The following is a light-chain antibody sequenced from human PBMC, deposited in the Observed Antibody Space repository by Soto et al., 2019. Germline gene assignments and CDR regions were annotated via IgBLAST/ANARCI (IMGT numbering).Light chain of an antibody. CDR1: QSVSSSY. CDR2: GAS. Sequence: TQSPSTLSASVGDTVTVTCRASQSVSSSYLAWYQQKPGQAPRLLIYGASSRATGIPDRFSGSGSGTDFTLTISRLEPEDFAVYYCQQYGSSQWTFGQGTKVDIK. V-gene: IGKV3-20*01. J-gene: IGKJ1*01. CDR3: QQYGSSQWT.